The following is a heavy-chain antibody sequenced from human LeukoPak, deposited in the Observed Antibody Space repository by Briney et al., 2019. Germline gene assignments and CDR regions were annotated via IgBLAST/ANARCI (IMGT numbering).Heavy chain of an antibody. Sequence: SETLSLTCSVSGGSISSYYWSWIRQPPGKGLEWIGYIYSTGSTNYNPSLKSRVTMSVDTSKNQFSLKLSSVTAADTAVYSCARGKSGSLSAFDIWGQGTMLTVSS. D-gene: IGHD3-22*01. CDR2: IYSTGST. CDR3: ARGKSGSLSAFDI. CDR1: GGSISSYY. V-gene: IGHV4-59*01. J-gene: IGHJ3*02.